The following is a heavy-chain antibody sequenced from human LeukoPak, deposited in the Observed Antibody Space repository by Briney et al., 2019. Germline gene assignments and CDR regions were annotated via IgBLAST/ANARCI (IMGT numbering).Heavy chain of an antibody. CDR2: MNPNSGNT. Sequence: GASVKVSCKASGYTFTSYDINWVRQATGQGLEWMGWMNPNSGNTGYAQKFQGRVTITRNTSISTAYMELSGLRSEDAAVYYCARGLDYYDSSGPWGQGTLVTVSS. J-gene: IGHJ5*02. V-gene: IGHV1-8*03. D-gene: IGHD3-22*01. CDR3: ARGLDYYDSSGP. CDR1: GYTFTSYD.